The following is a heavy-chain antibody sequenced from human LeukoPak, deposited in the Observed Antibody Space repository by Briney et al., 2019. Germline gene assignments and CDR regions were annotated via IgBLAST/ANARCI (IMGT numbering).Heavy chain of an antibody. CDR1: GGPFSGYY. V-gene: IGHV4-34*01. Sequence: SETLSLTCAVYGGPFSGYYWSWIRQPPGKGLEWIGEINHSGSTNYNPSLKSRVTISVDTSKNQFSLKLSSVTAADTAVYYCARGRRITMVRGVRFDPWGQGTLVTVSS. CDR3: ARGRRITMVRGVRFDP. CDR2: INHSGST. D-gene: IGHD3-10*01. J-gene: IGHJ5*02.